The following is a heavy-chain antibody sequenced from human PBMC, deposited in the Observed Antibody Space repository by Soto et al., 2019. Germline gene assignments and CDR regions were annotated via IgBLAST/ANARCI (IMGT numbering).Heavy chain of an antibody. CDR2: VSWSSGSK. Sequence: SLRLSCAASGFNFDAYAMHWVRQAPGKGLEWVSGVSWSSGSKGYADSVKGRFTISRDNAKNSLYLQMNSLRTEDTALYYCGQDSSSGWELKASDVWGPGTVVTVS. CDR1: GFNFDAYA. CDR3: GQDSSSGWELKASDV. V-gene: IGHV3-9*01. J-gene: IGHJ3*01. D-gene: IGHD3-22*01.